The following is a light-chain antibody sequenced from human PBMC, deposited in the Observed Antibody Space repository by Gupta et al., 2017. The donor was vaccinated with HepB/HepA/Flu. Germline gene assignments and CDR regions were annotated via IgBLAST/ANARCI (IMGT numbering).Light chain of an antibody. J-gene: IGLJ2*01. Sequence: HSALTQPASVSGFPGQSITISCTGTSSDFGDFNHVSWYQQHPGKAPKLLISDVSNRPSMIFTRCLCYTSGKKASPLTFGLQTEDEADDYCSYSKSTTTLVVFGGGTKVTVI. V-gene: IGLV2-14*03. CDR1: SSDFGDFNH. CDR3: SYSKSTTTLVV. CDR2: DVS.